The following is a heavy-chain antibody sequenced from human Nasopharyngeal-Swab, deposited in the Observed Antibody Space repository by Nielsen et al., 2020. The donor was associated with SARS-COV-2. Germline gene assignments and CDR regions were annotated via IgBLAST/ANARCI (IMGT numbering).Heavy chain of an antibody. CDR1: GFTFNSYS. CDR2: ISGSGSYV. J-gene: IGHJ6*03. Sequence: GESLKTSCAGSGFTFNSYSMIWVRQVPGEGPEWVSSISGSGSYVYYADSVKGRFTISKDSAKNSLYLQMNSLRAEDTAVYFCARIAGRGSIYYYYMDVWGTGTTVTVSS. V-gene: IGHV3-21*01. D-gene: IGHD1-26*01. CDR3: ARIAGRGSIYYYYMDV.